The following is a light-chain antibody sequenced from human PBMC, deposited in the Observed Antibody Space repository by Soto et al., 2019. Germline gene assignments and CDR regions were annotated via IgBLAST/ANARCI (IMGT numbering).Light chain of an antibody. CDR2: GAS. V-gene: IGKV3-20*01. CDR3: QQYGSSPLT. Sequence: EIVFTQSPDTLSLSSGERATLACRASQRISNYYLAWYHQKPGQAPRLLIYGASSRATGVPDRFSGSGSGTDFTLTISRLGPEDFAVYYCQQYGSSPLTFGGGTKLEIK. CDR1: QRISNYY. J-gene: IGKJ4*01.